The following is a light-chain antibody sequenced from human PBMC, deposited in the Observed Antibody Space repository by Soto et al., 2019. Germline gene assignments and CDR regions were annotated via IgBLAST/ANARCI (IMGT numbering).Light chain of an antibody. CDR3: QQHNRYVT. V-gene: IGKV1-5*03. CDR1: QRISTW. Sequence: DIQMTQSPSTLSASVGDRVTITCRASQRISTWLAWYQQKPGKAPNLLIYKASTLESGVPSRFSGSGSGTEFTLTISSLQPDDFATYYCQQHNRYVTFGQGTRLEIK. J-gene: IGKJ5*01. CDR2: KAS.